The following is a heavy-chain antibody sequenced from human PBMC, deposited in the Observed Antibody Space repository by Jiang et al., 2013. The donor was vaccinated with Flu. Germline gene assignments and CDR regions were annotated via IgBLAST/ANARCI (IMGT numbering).Heavy chain of an antibody. Sequence: IYYSGSTNYNPSLKSRVTISVDTSKNQFSLKLSSVTAADTAVYYCARVRYCSGGSCYWFDPWGQGTLVTVSS. CDR2: IYYSGST. J-gene: IGHJ5*02. D-gene: IGHD2-15*01. V-gene: IGHV4-59*01. CDR3: ARVRYCSGGSCYWFDP.